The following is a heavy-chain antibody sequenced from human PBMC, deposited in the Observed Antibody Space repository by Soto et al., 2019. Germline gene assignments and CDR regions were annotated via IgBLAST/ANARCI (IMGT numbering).Heavy chain of an antibody. CDR2: IYYSGST. J-gene: IGHJ5*02. CDR3: ASHSGSYYHDRNWFDP. CDR1: GGSISSYY. Sequence: SETLSLTCTVSGGSISSYYWIWIRQPPGKGLEWIGYIYYSGSTNYNPSLKSRVTISVDTSKNQFSLKLSSVTAADTAVYYCASHSGSYYHDRNWFDPWGQGTLVTVSS. V-gene: IGHV4-59*01. D-gene: IGHD1-26*01.